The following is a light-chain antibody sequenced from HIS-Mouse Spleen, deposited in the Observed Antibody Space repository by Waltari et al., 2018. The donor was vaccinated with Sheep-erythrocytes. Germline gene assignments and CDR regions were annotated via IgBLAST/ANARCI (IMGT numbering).Light chain of an antibody. V-gene: IGLV5-45*01. Sequence: QAVLSQPPSLAASPGESASPTCTLRGGIHVGTYRLYWSQQKPGSPPQFLLGYKSDSDKQQGIGSPGRISGSKDASANSGILLISGLQSEDEADYYCMIWHSSAWVFGGGTKLTVI. CDR2: YKSDSDK. CDR1: GGIHVGTYR. CDR3: MIWHSSAWV. J-gene: IGLJ3*02.